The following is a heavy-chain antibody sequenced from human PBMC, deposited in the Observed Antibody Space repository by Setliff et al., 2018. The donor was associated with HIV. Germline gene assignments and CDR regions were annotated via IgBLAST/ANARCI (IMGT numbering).Heavy chain of an antibody. CDR1: GYSFTSYG. CDR2: ISPYSRIT. D-gene: IGHD3-10*01. J-gene: IGHJ6*02. CDR3: ARGRNYNSGMDV. Sequence: ASVKVSCKASGYSFTSYGIGWVRQAPGQGLEWIGWISPYSRITNYAPKFRDRVTMTTETSTNTAYLEVRSLSSDDTAVYYCARGRNYNSGMDVWGQGTTVIVSS. V-gene: IGHV1-18*01.